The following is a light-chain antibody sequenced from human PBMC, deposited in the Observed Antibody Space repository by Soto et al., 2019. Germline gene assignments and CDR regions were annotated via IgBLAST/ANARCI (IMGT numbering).Light chain of an antibody. J-gene: IGKJ2*02. V-gene: IGKV1-5*01. CDR2: DAS. Sequence: DIQMTQSPSNLSASVGDRVTITCRASQSIGSWLAWYQQIPGKAPKLLIYDASTLESGVPSRFSGSGSGTDFTLTISSLQPDDFATYYCQQYDSYSRTLGQGTKLEIK. CDR1: QSIGSW. CDR3: QQYDSYSRT.